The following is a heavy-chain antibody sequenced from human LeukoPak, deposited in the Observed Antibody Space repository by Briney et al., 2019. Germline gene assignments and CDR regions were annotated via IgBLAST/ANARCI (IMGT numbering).Heavy chain of an antibody. CDR2: IRPDGNEM. CDR1: GFTLSNYW. CDR3: ARDKIVGPTKFDY. J-gene: IGHJ4*02. V-gene: IGHV3-7*01. Sequence: PGGSLRLSCAASGFTLSNYWMSWVRQTPGKGLEWVANIRPDGNEMYYVDSVKGRFTISRDNARNSLYLQMHSLRAEDTAVYYCARDKIVGPTKFDYWGQGTLVTVSS. D-gene: IGHD1-26*01.